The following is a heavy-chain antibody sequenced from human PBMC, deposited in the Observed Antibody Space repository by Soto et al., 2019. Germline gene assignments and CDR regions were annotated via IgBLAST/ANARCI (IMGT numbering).Heavy chain of an antibody. Sequence: QVQLQQWGAGLLKPSETLSLTCAVYGGSFSGYYWSWISQSPGKGLEWIGEINHRGSTNYNPSLRSRVXXSXSXXNIQFSLKPRSVTAAHTAVDYGARELALARGAFGIRGQGTMVTGSS. J-gene: IGHJ3*02. CDR1: GGSFSGYY. D-gene: IGHD3-10*01. CDR3: ARELALARGAFGI. V-gene: IGHV4-34*01. CDR2: INHRGST.